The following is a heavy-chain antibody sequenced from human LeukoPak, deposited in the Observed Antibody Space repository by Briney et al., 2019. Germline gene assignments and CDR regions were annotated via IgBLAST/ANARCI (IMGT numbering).Heavy chain of an antibody. CDR1: GYTSTGYY. CDR2: INPNSGGT. CDR3: ARSYDFWSGYYSF. V-gene: IGHV1-2*02. Sequence: GSVKVSCKASGYTSTGYYMHWVRQAPGQGLEWMGWINPNSGGTNYAQKFQGRVTMTRDTSISTAYMELSRLRSDDTAVYYCARSYDFWSGYYSFWGQGTLVTVSS. J-gene: IGHJ4*02. D-gene: IGHD3-3*01.